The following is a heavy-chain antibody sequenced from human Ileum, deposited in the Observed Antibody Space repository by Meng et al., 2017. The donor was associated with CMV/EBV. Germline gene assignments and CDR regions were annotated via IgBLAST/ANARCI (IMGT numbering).Heavy chain of an antibody. CDR1: GYTFTSYA. CDR2: MNPNSGNT. CDR3: ARRYYGSGSTLGY. D-gene: IGHD3-10*01. J-gene: IGHJ4*02. V-gene: IGHV1-8*03. Sequence: ASVKVSCKASGYTFTSYAMNWVRQAPGQGLEWMGWMNPNSGNTGYAQKFQGRITISRNTSISTAYMELSSLRSEDTAVYYCARRYYGSGSTLGYWGQGTPVTVSS.